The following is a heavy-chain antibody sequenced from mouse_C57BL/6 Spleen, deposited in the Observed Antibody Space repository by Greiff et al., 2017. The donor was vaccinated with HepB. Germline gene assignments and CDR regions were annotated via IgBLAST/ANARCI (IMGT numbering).Heavy chain of an antibody. CDR2: IDPSDSYT. V-gene: IGHV1-69*01. CDR3: ARERGGGFAY. CDR1: GYTFTSYW. J-gene: IGHJ3*01. D-gene: IGHD1-1*02. Sequence: VQLQQSGAELVMPGASVKLSCKASGYTFTSYWMHWVKQRPGQGLEWIGEIDPSDSYTNYNQKFKGKSTLTVDKSSSTAYMQLSSLTSEDSAVYYGARERGGGFAYWGQGTLVTVSA.